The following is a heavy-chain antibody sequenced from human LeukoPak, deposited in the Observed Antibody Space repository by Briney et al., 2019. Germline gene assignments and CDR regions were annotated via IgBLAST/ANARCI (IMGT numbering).Heavy chain of an antibody. V-gene: IGHV4-61*02. CDR3: ARGPYSYDSSGAFDI. J-gene: IGHJ3*02. D-gene: IGHD3-22*01. CDR1: GDSISSGDYY. Sequence: SQTLSLSCTVSGDSISSGDYYWSWIRQPAGKGLEWIGRISSSGSTNYNPSLKSRVTISVDTSKNQFSLKLSSVTAADTAVYFCARGPYSYDSSGAFDIWGQGTMVTVSS. CDR2: ISSSGST.